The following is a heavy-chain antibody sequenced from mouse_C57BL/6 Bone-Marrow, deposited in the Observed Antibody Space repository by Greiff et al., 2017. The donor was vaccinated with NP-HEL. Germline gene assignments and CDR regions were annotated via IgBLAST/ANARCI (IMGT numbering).Heavy chain of an antibody. CDR3: AKTGTTVVATRDYAMDY. Sequence: VQLQQSGPGLVQPSQSLSITCTVSGFSLTSYGVHWVRQSPGKGLEWLGVIWRGGSTNYNAAFMSRLSITKDNSESQVFFKMNSLQADDTAIYYCAKTGTTVVATRDYAMDYWGQGTSVTVSS. D-gene: IGHD1-1*01. V-gene: IGHV2-5*01. CDR2: IWRGGST. J-gene: IGHJ4*01. CDR1: GFSLTSYG.